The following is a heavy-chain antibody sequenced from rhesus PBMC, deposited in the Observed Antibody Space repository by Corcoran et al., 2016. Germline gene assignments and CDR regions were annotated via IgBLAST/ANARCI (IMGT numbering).Heavy chain of an antibody. J-gene: IGHJ4*01. D-gene: IGHD6-25*01. CDR3: ASLAAAGY. Sequence: QVQLQESGPGLVKPSETLSLTCAVSGGSISSGYYYWIWIRQPPGKGLEWIGYITYSGSTSYKPSLKSRVTISRDTSKNQFSLKLSSVTAADTAVYYCASLAAAGYWGQGVLVTVSS. CDR1: GGSISSGYYY. CDR2: ITYSGST. V-gene: IGHV4-122*02.